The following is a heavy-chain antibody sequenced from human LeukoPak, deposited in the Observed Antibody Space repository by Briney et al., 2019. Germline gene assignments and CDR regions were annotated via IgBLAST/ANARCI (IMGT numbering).Heavy chain of an antibody. CDR2: IIPIFGTA. Sequence: SVKVSCKASGGTFSSYAISWVRQVPGQGLEWMGGIIPIFGTANYAQKFQGRVSITADESTSTAYMELSSLRSEDTAVYYCARGNYDFWSGEDYYYYMDVWGKGTTVTVSS. CDR3: ARGNYDFWSGEDYYYYMDV. D-gene: IGHD3-3*01. CDR1: GGTFSSYA. J-gene: IGHJ6*03. V-gene: IGHV1-69*01.